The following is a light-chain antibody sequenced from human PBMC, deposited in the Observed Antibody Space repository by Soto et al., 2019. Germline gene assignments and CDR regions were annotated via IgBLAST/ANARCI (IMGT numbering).Light chain of an antibody. V-gene: IGKV1-27*01. CDR1: QGISNY. CDR3: QKYNSGPFT. CDR2: AAS. J-gene: IGKJ3*01. Sequence: DIPMTQSPASLSAYVGDRVTITCRASQGISNYLAWYQQKPGKDPNLLVYAASTSKAGVPTLFRGSVSGTDLTLSISSMKLEDVATYYCQKYNSGPFTFDPGTKVDI.